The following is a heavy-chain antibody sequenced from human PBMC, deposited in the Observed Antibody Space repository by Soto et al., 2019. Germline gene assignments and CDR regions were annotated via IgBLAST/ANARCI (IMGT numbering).Heavy chain of an antibody. CDR2: IYPGDSDT. D-gene: IGHD1-26*01. J-gene: IGHJ4*02. CDR3: ARLGGIVDTGTWIQ. CDR1: GYRFSTYW. Sequence: HGESLKISCKASGYRFSTYWIGWVRQRPGKGPEWMAIIYPGDSDTRENPSFQGQVTISADKSSNTVHLQWRSLKASDTAIYYCARLGGIVDTGTWIQWGQGTPVTVYS. V-gene: IGHV5-51*01.